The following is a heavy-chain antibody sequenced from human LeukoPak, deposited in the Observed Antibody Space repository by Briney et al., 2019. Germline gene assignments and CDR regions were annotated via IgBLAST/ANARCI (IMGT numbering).Heavy chain of an antibody. CDR3: ARSRYYYYYYMDV. V-gene: IGHV4-61*01. CDR2: IYYSGST. CDR1: GGSLSSSSYY. D-gene: IGHD1-14*01. Sequence: KPSETLSLTCTVSGGSLSSSSYYWGWIRQPPGKGLEWIGYIYYSGSTNYNPSLKSRVTISVDTSKNQFSLKLSSVTAADTAVYYCARSRYYYYYYMDVWGKGTTVTVSS. J-gene: IGHJ6*03.